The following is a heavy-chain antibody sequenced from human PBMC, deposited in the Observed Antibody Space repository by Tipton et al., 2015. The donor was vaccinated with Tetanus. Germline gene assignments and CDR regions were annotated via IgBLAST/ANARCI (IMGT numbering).Heavy chain of an antibody. J-gene: IGHJ6*02. CDR3: ARRLLSLEYYYYYGMDV. D-gene: IGHD2/OR15-2a*01. V-gene: IGHV5-10-1*01. CDR1: GYSFTSYW. CDR2: IDPSDSYT. Sequence: VQLVQSGAEVKKPGESLRISCKGSGYSFTSYWISWVRQMPGKGLEWMGRIDPSDSYTNYSPSFQGHVTISADKSISTAYLQWSSLKASDTAMYYCARRLLSLEYYYYYGMDVWGQGTTVTVSS.